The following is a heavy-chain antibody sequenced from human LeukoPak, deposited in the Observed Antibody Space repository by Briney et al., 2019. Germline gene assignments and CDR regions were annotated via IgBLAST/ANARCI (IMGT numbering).Heavy chain of an antibody. Sequence: GGSLRLSCVASGFTFSSYWMSWVRQAPGKGLEWVANIKQDGSEKYYVDSVKGRFTISRDNAKNSLYLQMNSLRAEDTAVYYCARDSSGSLGAFDIWGQGTMVTVSS. CDR1: GFTFSSYW. CDR3: ARDSSGSLGAFDI. D-gene: IGHD3-22*01. CDR2: IKQDGSEK. J-gene: IGHJ3*02. V-gene: IGHV3-7*01.